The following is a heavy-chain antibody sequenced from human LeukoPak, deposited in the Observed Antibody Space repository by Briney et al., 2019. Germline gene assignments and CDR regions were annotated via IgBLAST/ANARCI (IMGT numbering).Heavy chain of an antibody. CDR2: IFPGDSNI. CDR1: GYIFSNYW. CDR3: ARDHYCYSTSCYFDY. J-gene: IGHJ4*02. D-gene: IGHD2-2*01. V-gene: IGHV5-51*01. Sequence: GGSLKISCRASGYIFSNYWVGWVRQLPGKGLEYMGIIFPGDSNIRYNPSFQGQATMSVDRSTNTAYLQWSSLKASDSAMYYCARDHYCYSTSCYFDYWGQGTLVTVSS.